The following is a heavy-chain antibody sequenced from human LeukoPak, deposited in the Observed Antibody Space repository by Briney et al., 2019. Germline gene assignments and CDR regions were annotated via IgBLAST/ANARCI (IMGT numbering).Heavy chain of an antibody. D-gene: IGHD3-9*01. V-gene: IGHV4-30-2*01. Sequence: SQTLSLTCAVSGDYISTGCYSWTWIRQPPGKGLQWIGSIYETGSTSYNPSLQSRVTISIGRSKNQFSLELTSVTAADTAVYYCARGRDEYVSLIGSANAYYFDYWGQGTLVTVSS. CDR1: GDYISTGCYS. CDR2: IYETGST. J-gene: IGHJ4*02. CDR3: ARGRDEYVSLIGSANAYYFDY.